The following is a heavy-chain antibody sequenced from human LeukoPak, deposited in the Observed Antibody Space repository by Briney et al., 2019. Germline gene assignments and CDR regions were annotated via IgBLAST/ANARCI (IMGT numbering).Heavy chain of an antibody. V-gene: IGHV3-15*01. D-gene: IGHD3-3*02. CDR3: TTGDGHSDFDY. CDR1: GVTITNAR. CDR2: IKSKIDGGTT. J-gene: IGHJ4*02. Sequence: GGSLRLSCAASGVTITNARMGWVRQAPGKGLEWVGLIKSKIDGGTTDFAAPVKGRFTIAIDDSKHTLYLQMNSVKTEETGVYYCTTGDGHSDFDYWGQGTLVTVSS.